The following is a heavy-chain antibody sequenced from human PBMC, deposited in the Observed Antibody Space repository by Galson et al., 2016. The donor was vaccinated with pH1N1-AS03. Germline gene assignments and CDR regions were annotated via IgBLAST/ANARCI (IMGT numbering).Heavy chain of an antibody. Sequence: SVKVSCKASGGTFTIYAINWVRQAPGQGLEWMGGISRMFGAPNYAHHFQGRVTITSDDSTSTAYMELRSLRSEDTAVYFCAREIGGRDSYWGQGTLVTVSS. D-gene: IGHD3-3*01. CDR1: GGTFTIYA. CDR3: AREIGGRDSY. CDR2: ISRMFGAP. J-gene: IGHJ4*02. V-gene: IGHV1-69*13.